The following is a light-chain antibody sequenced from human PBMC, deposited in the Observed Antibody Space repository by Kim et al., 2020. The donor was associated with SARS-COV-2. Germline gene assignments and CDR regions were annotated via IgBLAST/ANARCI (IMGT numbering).Light chain of an antibody. V-gene: IGKV4-1*01. CDR3: QQYYSTPIT. J-gene: IGKJ5*01. Sequence: ATINCKSSQSVLYSANNKNYLAWYHQKPGQSPKLVIYWASTRESGVPDRFSGSGSGTDFPLAISSLQAEDVAVYYCQQYYSTPITFGQGTRLEIK. CDR1: QSVLYSANNKNY. CDR2: WAS.